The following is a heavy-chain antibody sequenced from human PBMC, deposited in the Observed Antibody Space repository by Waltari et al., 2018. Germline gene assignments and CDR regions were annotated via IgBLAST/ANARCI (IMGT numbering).Heavy chain of an antibody. V-gene: IGHV4-39*07. J-gene: IGHJ4*02. CDR2: IYYSGST. CDR3: AREGAIAARLLDY. Sequence: QLQLQESGPGLVKPSEPLSLTCTVSGGSISSSSSYWGWLRQPPGKGLEWIGSIYYSGSTYYNPSLKSRVTISVDTSKNQFSLKLSSVTAADTAVYYCAREGAIAARLLDYWGQGTLVTVSS. D-gene: IGHD6-6*01. CDR1: GGSISSSSSY.